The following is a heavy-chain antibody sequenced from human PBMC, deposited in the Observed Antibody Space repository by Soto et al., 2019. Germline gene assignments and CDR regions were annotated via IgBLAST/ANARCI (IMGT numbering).Heavy chain of an antibody. CDR3: MSGDASSSAEQ. CDR1: GFTLSDSS. Sequence: EVQLVESGGGLVQPGGSLELSCAASGFTLSDSSVNWVRQASGKGLEWVGRIASKTESEATVYAASVKGRITVARDDSKNTVYLQMGSLKTDDTDVYYCMSGDASSSAEQWGQGALVTVSS. D-gene: IGHD6-6*01. J-gene: IGHJ4*02. V-gene: IGHV3-73*02. CDR2: IASKTESEAT.